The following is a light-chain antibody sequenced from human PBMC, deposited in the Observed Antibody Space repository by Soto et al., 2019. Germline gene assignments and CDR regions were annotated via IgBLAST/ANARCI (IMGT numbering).Light chain of an antibody. J-gene: IGLJ3*02. CDR1: SSDVGGYNY. CDR2: DVS. Sequence: QSVLTQPASVSGSPGQSITISCTGTSSDVGGYNYVSWYQQLPGKAPKLMIYDVSNRPSGVSDRFSGSKSGNTASLTISGLQAEDEADSYCSSYTSIGTMVFGGGTNLTVL. V-gene: IGLV2-14*01. CDR3: SSYTSIGTMV.